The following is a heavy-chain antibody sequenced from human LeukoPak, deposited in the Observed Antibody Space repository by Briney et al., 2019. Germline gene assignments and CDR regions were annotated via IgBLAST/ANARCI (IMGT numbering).Heavy chain of an antibody. CDR1: VFTLGEYV. Sequence: GVSLRLSCAASVFTLGEYVMNWVRQSPGKGVEGVSLNSGDGGNIYYADSVKGRFTISRDNSKNSLYLQMNSLRAEDTALYYCAKGRHPYYYGMDVWGQGTTVTVSS. CDR2: NSGDGGNI. V-gene: IGHV3-43*02. CDR3: AKGRHPYYYGMDV. J-gene: IGHJ6*02.